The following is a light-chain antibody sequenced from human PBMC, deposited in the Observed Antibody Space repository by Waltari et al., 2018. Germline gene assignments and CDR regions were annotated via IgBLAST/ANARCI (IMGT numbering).Light chain of an antibody. Sequence: DIVMTQSPLSLPVTPGEPASTSCRSSQSLRHTNAYNYLDWYLQKPGQSPQLLIYLGSNRASGVPDRFSGSGSGTNFTLKISRVEAEDVGVYYCMQPLQTPWTFGQGTKVEIK. CDR1: QSLRHTNAYNY. CDR3: MQPLQTPWT. V-gene: IGKV2-28*01. CDR2: LGS. J-gene: IGKJ1*01.